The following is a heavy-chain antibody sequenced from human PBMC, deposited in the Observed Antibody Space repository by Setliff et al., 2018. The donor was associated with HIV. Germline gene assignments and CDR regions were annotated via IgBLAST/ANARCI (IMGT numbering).Heavy chain of an antibody. D-gene: IGHD3-3*01. CDR1: GASIRGFY. V-gene: IGHV4-59*08. CDR2: IFYNGDT. CDR3: ARQVSIPGVAVTPLDY. J-gene: IGHJ4*02. Sequence: LSLTCTVSGASIRGFYWTWVRQSPGKGLEWIGHIFYNGDTTYNPSLESRLTMSVDTSNRQFSLKLTSVTAADGAVYYCARQVSIPGVAVTPLDYWGQGSLVTVSS.